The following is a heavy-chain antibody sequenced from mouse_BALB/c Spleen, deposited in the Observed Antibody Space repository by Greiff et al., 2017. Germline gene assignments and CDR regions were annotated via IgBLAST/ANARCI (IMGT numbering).Heavy chain of an antibody. D-gene: IGHD2-3*01. J-gene: IGHJ3*01. CDR3: ARGYDGYYGGYFAY. CDR1: GYTFTDYY. CDR2: INPNNGGT. V-gene: IGHV1-26*01. Sequence: VQLQQSGPELVKPGASVKMSCKASGYTFTDYYIKWVKQSHGKSLEWIGDINPNNGGTSYKQKFKGKATLTVDKSSSTAYMQLNSLTSEDSAVYYGARGYDGYYGGYFAYWGQGTLVTVSA.